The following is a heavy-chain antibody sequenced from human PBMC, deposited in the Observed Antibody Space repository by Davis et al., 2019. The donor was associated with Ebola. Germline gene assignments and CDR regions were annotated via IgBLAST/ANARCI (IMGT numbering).Heavy chain of an antibody. CDR1: GFTFSSYA. V-gene: IGHV3-30-3*01. D-gene: IGHD5-18*01. CDR3: ANYIQRGAFDV. Sequence: PGGSLRLSCAASGFTFSSYAMHWVRQAPGKGLEWVAVISYDGSNKYYADSVRGRFTISRDNSRSTLYLQMNALRAEDTAVYYCANYIQRGAFDVWGQGTVVTVSS. J-gene: IGHJ3*01. CDR2: ISYDGSNK.